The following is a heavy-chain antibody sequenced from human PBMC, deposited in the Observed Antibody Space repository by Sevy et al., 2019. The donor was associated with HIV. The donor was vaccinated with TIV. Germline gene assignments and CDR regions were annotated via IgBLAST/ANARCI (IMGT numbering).Heavy chain of an antibody. V-gene: IGHV5-51*01. CDR1: AYRIFNNW. J-gene: IGHJ3*01. CDR2: IYPGNSDT. D-gene: IGHD1-1*01. CDR3: ASGAQLPFDGFHV. Sequence: GESLKISCKGSAYRIFNNWVAWVRQMPGKGLEWMGMIYPGNSDTRYSPSFQGQVTISADNSIGPAYLQRSSLKASDTAIYYCASGAQLPFDGFHVWGQGTMVTVSS.